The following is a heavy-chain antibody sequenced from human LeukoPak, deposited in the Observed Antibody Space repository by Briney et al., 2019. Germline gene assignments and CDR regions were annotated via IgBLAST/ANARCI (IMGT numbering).Heavy chain of an antibody. CDR2: IRSKVYGGTT. CDR1: GFTFGDYA. V-gene: IGHV3-49*04. Sequence: GRSLRLSCTASGFTFGDYAMSWVRQAPGKGLEWVGFIRSKVYGGTTEYAASVKVRFTISRDDSKSIAYLQMTSLKTEDAGVYYCTRFTIVGVVDAFGIWGQGTMVTVSS. CDR3: TRFTIVGVVDAFGI. J-gene: IGHJ3*02. D-gene: IGHD3-3*01.